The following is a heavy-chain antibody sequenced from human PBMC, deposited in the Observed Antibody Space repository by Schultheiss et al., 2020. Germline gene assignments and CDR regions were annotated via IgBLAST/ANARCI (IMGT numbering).Heavy chain of an antibody. Sequence: SATLSLTCTVSGGSISSSSYYWGWIRQPPGKGLEWIGSIYYSGSTYYNPSLKSRVTISVDTSKNQFSLKLSSVTAADTAVYYCASSLRYFDWLLVPSDYWGQGTLVTGSS. D-gene: IGHD3-9*01. CDR1: GGSISSSSYY. CDR3: ASSLRYFDWLLVPSDY. J-gene: IGHJ4*02. CDR2: IYYSGST. V-gene: IGHV4-39*01.